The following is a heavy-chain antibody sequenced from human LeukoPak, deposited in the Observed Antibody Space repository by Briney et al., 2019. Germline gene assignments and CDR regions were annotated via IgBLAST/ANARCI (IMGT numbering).Heavy chain of an antibody. CDR3: ARTHPRPTYKDSDY. V-gene: IGHV3-48*01. D-gene: IGHD1-1*01. Sequence: GGSLRLSCAASGFTFSSYSMNWVRQAPGKGLEWVSDISSSSSTTYYADSVKGRFTISRDNAKNSLYLQMNSLRAEDTAVYYCARTHPRPTYKDSDYWGQGTLVTVSS. CDR2: ISSSSSTT. J-gene: IGHJ4*02. CDR1: GFTFSSYS.